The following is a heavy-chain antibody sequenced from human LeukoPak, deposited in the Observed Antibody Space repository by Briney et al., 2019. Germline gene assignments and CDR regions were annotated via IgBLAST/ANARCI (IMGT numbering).Heavy chain of an antibody. CDR2: VNHDGST. Sequence: SETLSLTCAVYGGSFSGYYWSWIRQPPGKGLEWIGEVNHDGSTNYNPSLKSRVIISVDTSKNQFSLKLTSVTAADTAVYYCARKNVGSWQTLDYWDQGTLITVPS. CDR3: ARKNVGSWQTLDY. J-gene: IGHJ4*02. D-gene: IGHD1-1*01. CDR1: GGSFSGYY. V-gene: IGHV4-34*01.